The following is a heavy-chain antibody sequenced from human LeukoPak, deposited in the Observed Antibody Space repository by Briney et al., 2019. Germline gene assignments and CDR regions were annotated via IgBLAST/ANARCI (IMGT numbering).Heavy chain of an antibody. Sequence: PGGSLRLSCAASGFTFDDYAMHWVRQAPGKGLEWVSGISWNSGSIGYADSVKGRFTISRDNAKNSLYLQMNSLRAEDTALYYCAKAGSSSSYYYYGMDVWGQGTTVTVSS. CDR2: ISWNSGSI. CDR1: GFTFDDYA. V-gene: IGHV3-9*01. J-gene: IGHJ6*02. CDR3: AKAGSSSSYYYYGMDV. D-gene: IGHD2-2*01.